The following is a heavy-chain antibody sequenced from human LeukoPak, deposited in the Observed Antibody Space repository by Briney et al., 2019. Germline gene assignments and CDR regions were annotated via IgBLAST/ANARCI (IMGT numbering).Heavy chain of an antibody. Sequence: PSETLSLTCTVSGGSISSSSYYWGWIRQPPGKGLEWIGSIYYSGSTYYNPSLKSRVTISVDTSKNQFSLNLSSVTAADTAVYYCMPFGMDVWGQGTTVTVSS. J-gene: IGHJ6*02. V-gene: IGHV4-39*07. CDR2: IYYSGST. CDR1: GGSISSSSYY. D-gene: IGHD2-2*01. CDR3: MPFGMDV.